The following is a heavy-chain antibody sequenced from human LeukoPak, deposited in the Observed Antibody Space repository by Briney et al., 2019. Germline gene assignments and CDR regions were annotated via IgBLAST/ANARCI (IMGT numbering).Heavy chain of an antibody. CDR1: GFTFSSYA. CDR3: ARDPRSGGPSYYGMDV. Sequence: QAGGSLRLSCAASGFTFSSYAMHWVRQAPGKGLEWVAVISYDGSNKYYADSMKGRFTISRDNSKNTLYLQMNSLRAEDTAVYYCARDPRSGGPSYYGMDVWGQGTTVTVSS. D-gene: IGHD3-10*01. V-gene: IGHV3-30*04. J-gene: IGHJ6*02. CDR2: ISYDGSNK.